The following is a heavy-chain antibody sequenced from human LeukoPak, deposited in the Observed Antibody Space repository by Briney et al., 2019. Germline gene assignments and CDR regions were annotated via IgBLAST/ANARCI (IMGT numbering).Heavy chain of an antibody. Sequence: GGSLRLSCAASGFTFSSYAMTWVRQAPGKGLEWVSTISGSGGSTYYADSVKGRFTISRDNSKNTVSLQMNSLRAEDTALFYCAKGVNWGAYYSDYWGQGTLVTVSS. CDR3: AKGVNWGAYYSDY. CDR2: ISGSGGST. CDR1: GFTFSSYA. D-gene: IGHD7-27*01. J-gene: IGHJ4*02. V-gene: IGHV3-23*01.